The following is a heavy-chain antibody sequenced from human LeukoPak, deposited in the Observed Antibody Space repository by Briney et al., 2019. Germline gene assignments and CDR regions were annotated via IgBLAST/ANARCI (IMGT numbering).Heavy chain of an antibody. Sequence: PSETLSLTCTVSGGSISSYYWSWIRQPPGKGLEWIGYIYYSGSTNYNPSLKSRVTISVDTSKNQFSLKLSSVTAANTAVYYCARLGGIQLWFYFDYWGQGTLVTVSS. D-gene: IGHD5-18*01. CDR3: ARLGGIQLWFYFDY. CDR1: GGSISSYY. CDR2: IYYSGST. J-gene: IGHJ4*02. V-gene: IGHV4-59*08.